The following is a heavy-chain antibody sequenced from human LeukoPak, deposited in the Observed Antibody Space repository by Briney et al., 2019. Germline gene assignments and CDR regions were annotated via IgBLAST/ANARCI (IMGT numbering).Heavy chain of an antibody. CDR3: AKDRRDYGDYYYYGMDV. J-gene: IGHJ6*02. CDR2: ISYDGSNK. Sequence: PGGSLRLSCAASGFTFGSYGMHWVRQAPGKGLEWVAVISYDGSNKYYADSVKGRFTISRDNSKNTLYLQMNSLRAEDTAVYYCAKDRRDYGDYYYYGMDVWGQGTTVTVSS. D-gene: IGHD4-17*01. V-gene: IGHV3-30*18. CDR1: GFTFGSYG.